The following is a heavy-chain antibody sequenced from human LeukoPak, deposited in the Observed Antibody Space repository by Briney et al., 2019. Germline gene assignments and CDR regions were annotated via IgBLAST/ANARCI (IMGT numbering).Heavy chain of an antibody. Sequence: ASVKVSCKASGYTFTSYGISWVRQAPGQGLEWMGWISAYNGNTNYAQKLQGRVTMTTDTSTSTAYMELRSLRSDDTAVYYCARVVVDCSSTSCHARYLYYYGMDVWGQGTTVTVSS. J-gene: IGHJ6*02. V-gene: IGHV1-18*01. CDR2: ISAYNGNT. D-gene: IGHD2-2*01. CDR1: GYTFTSYG. CDR3: ARVVVDCSSTSCHARYLYYYGMDV.